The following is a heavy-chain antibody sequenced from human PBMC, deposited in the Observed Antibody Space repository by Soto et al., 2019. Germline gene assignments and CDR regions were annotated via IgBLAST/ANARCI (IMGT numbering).Heavy chain of an antibody. D-gene: IGHD3-3*01. CDR3: ARVQGSYYDFWSGYSTFDY. CDR1: GFTFSSYA. V-gene: IGHV3-30-3*01. Sequence: QVQLVESGGGVVQPGRSLRLSCAASGFTFSSYAMHWVRQAPGRGLEWVAVISYDGSNKYYADSVKGRFTISRDNSKNTLYLQMNSLRAEDTAVYYCARVQGSYYDFWSGYSTFDYWGQGTLVTVSS. CDR2: ISYDGSNK. J-gene: IGHJ4*02.